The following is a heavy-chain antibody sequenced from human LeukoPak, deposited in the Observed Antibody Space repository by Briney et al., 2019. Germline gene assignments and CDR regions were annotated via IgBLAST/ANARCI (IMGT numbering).Heavy chain of an antibody. V-gene: IGHV3-11*04. D-gene: IGHD5-12*01. CDR2: ISSSGSYI. Sequence: GGSLRLSCAASGFTFSDYYMSWIRQAPGKGLEWVSSISSSGSYIYYADSVKGRFTISRDNAKNSLYLQMNSLRVEDTAVYYCARDGGYSGYDWHDYWGQGTLVTVSS. CDR3: ARDGGYSGYDWHDY. J-gene: IGHJ4*02. CDR1: GFTFSDYY.